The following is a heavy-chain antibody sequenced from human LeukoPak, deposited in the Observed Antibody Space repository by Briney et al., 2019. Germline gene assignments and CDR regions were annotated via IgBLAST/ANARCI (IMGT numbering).Heavy chain of an antibody. J-gene: IGHJ6*02. V-gene: IGHV1-8*01. D-gene: IGHD6-19*01. CDR2: MNPNSGNT. CDR3: ARVGAVADNYYYYGMDA. CDR1: GYTFTSYD. Sequence: GASVKVSCKASGYTFTSYDINWVRQATGQGLEWMGWMNPNSGNTGYAQKFQGRVTMTRNTSISTAYMELSSLRSEDTAVYYCARVGAVADNYYYYGMDAWGQGTTVTVSS.